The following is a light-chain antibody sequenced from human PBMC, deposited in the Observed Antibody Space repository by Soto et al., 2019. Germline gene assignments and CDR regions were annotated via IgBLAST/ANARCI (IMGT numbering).Light chain of an antibody. Sequence: DIQMTQSLSSLSASVGDTVTITCRASQSISNSLSWYQQKPGKAPKFLIYVASTLQRGVPSRFSGSGSGTDFTLTISSLQPEDGATYYCQRTFSPPYTFGQGTKLEIK. J-gene: IGKJ2*01. CDR2: VAS. CDR3: QRTFSPPYT. CDR1: QSISNS. V-gene: IGKV1-39*01.